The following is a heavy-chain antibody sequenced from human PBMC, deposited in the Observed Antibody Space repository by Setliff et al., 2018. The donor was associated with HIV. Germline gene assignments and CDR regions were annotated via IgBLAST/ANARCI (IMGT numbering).Heavy chain of an antibody. D-gene: IGHD6-19*01. CDR2: MNPNSGNT. V-gene: IGHV1-8*01. CDR3: ARLGSGWSDSYYYAMDV. CDR1: GGTFSSQD. Sequence: ASVKVSCKASGGTFSSQDINWVRQATGQGLEWMGWMNPNSGNTGYAQKFQGRVTMTRNTSISTAYMELRSLRSDDTAVYFCARLGSGWSDSYYYAMDVWGQGTTVTVSS. J-gene: IGHJ6*02.